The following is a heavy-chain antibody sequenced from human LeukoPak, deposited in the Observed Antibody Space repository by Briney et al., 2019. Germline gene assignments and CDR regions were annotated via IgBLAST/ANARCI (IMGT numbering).Heavy chain of an antibody. CDR3: ARRYRNDY. J-gene: IGHJ4*02. CDR1: GYTFTSYG. D-gene: IGHD2-15*01. CDR2: ISAYNGNT. V-gene: IGHV1-18*01. Sequence: GASVKVSCKASGYTFTSYGISWVRQAPGQGLEWMGWISAYNGNTNYAQKFQGRVTMTRNTSISTAYMELSSLRSEDTAVYYCARRYRNDYWGQGTLVTVSS.